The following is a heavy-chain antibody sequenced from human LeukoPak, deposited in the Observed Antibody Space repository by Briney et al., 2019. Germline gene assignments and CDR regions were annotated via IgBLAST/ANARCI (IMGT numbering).Heavy chain of an antibody. CDR1: GFTFSNYS. CDR2: ISSSSSYI. CDR3: ARVSGSYGGAFDI. J-gene: IGHJ3*02. V-gene: IGHV3-21*01. Sequence: GGSLRLSCAASGFTFSNYSMNWVRQAPGKGLEWVSSISSSSSYIYYADSVKGRFTISRDNAKNSLYLQMNSLRAEDAAVYYCARVSGSYGGAFDIWGQGTMVTVSS. D-gene: IGHD1-26*01.